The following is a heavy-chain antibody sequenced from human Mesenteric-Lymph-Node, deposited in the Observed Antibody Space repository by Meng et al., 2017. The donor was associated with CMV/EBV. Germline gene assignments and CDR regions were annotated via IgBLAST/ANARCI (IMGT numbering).Heavy chain of an antibody. Sequence: ASVKVSCKASGYTFTGYHIHWVRQAPGQGLEWMGWINPNSGGTNYAQKFQGRVTMTRDTSSSTAYMELSWLRSDDTAVYYCARGPLGYCSSTRCSSNWFDPWGQGSLVTVSS. CDR2: INPNSGGT. V-gene: IGHV1-2*02. CDR3: ARGPLGYCSSTRCSSNWFDP. D-gene: IGHD2-2*01. J-gene: IGHJ5*02. CDR1: GYTFTGYH.